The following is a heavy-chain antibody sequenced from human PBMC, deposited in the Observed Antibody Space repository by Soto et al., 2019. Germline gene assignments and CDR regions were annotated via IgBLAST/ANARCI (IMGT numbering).Heavy chain of an antibody. V-gene: IGHV4-30-4*01. Sequence: QVQLHESGPGLVKPSQTLSLTCTVSGGSISSGYYYWSWIRQPAGKDPEWIGYIYHSGSTFYNPALTSRVTIPTDPSKNQFSLRLRSVTAADTGLYYCARVWDLFGVDPWGRGTLVTVSS. CDR3: ARVWDLFGVDP. CDR1: GGSISSGYYY. J-gene: IGHJ5*02. CDR2: IYHSGST. D-gene: IGHD3-10*02.